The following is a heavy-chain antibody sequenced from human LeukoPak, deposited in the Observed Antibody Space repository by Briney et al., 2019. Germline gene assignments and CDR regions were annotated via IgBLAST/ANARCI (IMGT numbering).Heavy chain of an antibody. CDR2: IYYSGST. J-gene: IGHJ5*02. CDR1: GGSISSSSYY. D-gene: IGHD3-10*01. CDR3: ATSYGSGSYFLS. V-gene: IGHV4-39*01. Sequence: PSETLSLTCTVSGGSISSSSYYWGWIRQPPGKGLEWIGSIYYSGSTYYNPSLKSRVTISVDTSKNQFSLKLSSVTAADTAVYYCATSYGSGSYFLSWGQGTLVTVSS.